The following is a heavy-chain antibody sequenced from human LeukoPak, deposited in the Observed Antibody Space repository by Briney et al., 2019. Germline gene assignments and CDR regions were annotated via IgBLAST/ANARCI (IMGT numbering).Heavy chain of an antibody. D-gene: IGHD5-24*01. CDR2: ISYDGSNK. Sequence: GGSLRLSCAASGFTFSSYGMHWVRQAPGKGLEWVAVISYDGSNKYYADSVKGRFTISRDNSKNTLYLQMNSLRAEDTAVYYCANDRRWREMATPLDYWGQGTLVTVSS. CDR1: GFTFSSYG. V-gene: IGHV3-30*18. J-gene: IGHJ4*02. CDR3: ANDRRWREMATPLDY.